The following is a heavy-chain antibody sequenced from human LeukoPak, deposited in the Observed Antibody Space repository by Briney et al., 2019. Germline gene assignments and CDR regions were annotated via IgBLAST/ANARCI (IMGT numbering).Heavy chain of an antibody. V-gene: IGHV3-23*01. CDR1: GFTFSSYA. Sequence: GGSLRLSCAASGFTFSSYAMSWVRQAPGKGLEWDSGISGSGGTTYYADSVKGRFTISRDNSKNTLYLQMNSLRAEDTAVYYCAKDIVVVPAAIWGAFHIWGQGTMVTVSS. CDR3: AKDIVVVPAAIWGAFHI. J-gene: IGHJ3*02. CDR2: ISGSGGTT. D-gene: IGHD2-2*02.